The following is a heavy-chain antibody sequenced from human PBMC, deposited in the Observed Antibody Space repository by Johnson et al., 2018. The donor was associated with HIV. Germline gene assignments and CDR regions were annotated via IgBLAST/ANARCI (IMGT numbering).Heavy chain of an antibody. J-gene: IGHJ3*02. V-gene: IGHV3-23*04. Sequence: VTLVESGGGVVQPGRSLRLSCAASGFTFGNYAMHWVRQAPGKGLEWVSAIGGIGGSTSYADSLKGRFTIPRDNSKNTLYLQMKSLRAEDTAVYYCALDGRRGYSYDWGHYAFDIWGQGTMVTVSS. CDR2: IGGIGGST. CDR3: ALDGRRGYSYDWGHYAFDI. D-gene: IGHD5-18*01. CDR1: GFTFGNYA.